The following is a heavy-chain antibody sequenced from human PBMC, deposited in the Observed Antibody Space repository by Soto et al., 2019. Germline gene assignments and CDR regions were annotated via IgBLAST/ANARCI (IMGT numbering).Heavy chain of an antibody. CDR2: IVVGSGNT. Sequence: GASVKVSCKASGFTFTSSAVQWVRQARGQRLEWIGWIVVGSGNTNYAQKFQERVTITRDMSTSTAYMELSSLRSEDTAVYYCAASITMVRGIIDYWGQGTLVTVSS. D-gene: IGHD3-10*01. CDR1: GFTFTSSA. CDR3: AASITMVRGIIDY. J-gene: IGHJ4*02. V-gene: IGHV1-58*01.